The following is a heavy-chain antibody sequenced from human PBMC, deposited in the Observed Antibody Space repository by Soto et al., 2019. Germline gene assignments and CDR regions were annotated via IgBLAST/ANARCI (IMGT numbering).Heavy chain of an antibody. J-gene: IGHJ6*02. CDR2: ISLSGDTT. D-gene: IGHD3-16*01. V-gene: IGHV3-23*01. CDR3: ARGGFWVHYGMDV. CDR1: GFTFSSCP. Sequence: EVQLLESGGSLVQPGGSLRLSCAASGFTFSSCPMSWVRQAPGKGLEWVSAISLSGDTTYYSDSVKGRFTISRDNSKITLYLQMNSLRAEDTALYYCARGGFWVHYGMDVWGQGTTVTVSS.